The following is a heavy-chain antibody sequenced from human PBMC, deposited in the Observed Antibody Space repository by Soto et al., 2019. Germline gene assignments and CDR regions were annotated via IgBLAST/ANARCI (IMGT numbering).Heavy chain of an antibody. CDR3: AAWEFRCGRNAFGS. V-gene: IGHV1-58*01. CDR2: IVVGSGNT. CDR1: GFTFTSSA. J-gene: IGHJ3*02. D-gene: IGHD3-10*01. Sequence: GASVKVSCKASGFTFTSSAVQWVRQARGQRLEWIGWIVVGSGNTNYAQKFQERVTITRDMSTSTAYMELSSLRSEHTAVYYCAAWEFRCGRNAFGSWGRETMV.